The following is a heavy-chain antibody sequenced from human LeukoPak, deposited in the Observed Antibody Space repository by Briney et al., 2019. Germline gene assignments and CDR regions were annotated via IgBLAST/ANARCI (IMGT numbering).Heavy chain of an antibody. V-gene: IGHV4-34*01. J-gene: IGHJ4*02. Sequence: SETLSLTCAVYGGSFSGYYWSWIRQPPGKGLEWIGEINHSGSTNYNPPLKSRVTISVDTSKNQFSLKLSSVTAADTAVYYCARDPKRPGDYWGQGTLVTVSS. CDR3: ARDPKRPGDY. CDR1: GGSFSGYY. CDR2: INHSGST.